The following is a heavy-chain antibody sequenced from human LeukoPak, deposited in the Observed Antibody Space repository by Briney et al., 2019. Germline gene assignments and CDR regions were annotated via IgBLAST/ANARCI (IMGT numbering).Heavy chain of an antibody. CDR3: ARGRYSSTWDWSSPLQYYFDY. Sequence: GGSLRLSCAASGFTFDDYAMHWVRQAPGKGLEWVSLISWDGGSTYYADSVKGRFTISRDNSKNSLYLQMNSLRAEDTALYYCARGRYSSTWDWSSPLQYYFDYWGQGTLVTVSS. V-gene: IGHV3-43D*03. CDR2: ISWDGGST. CDR1: GFTFDDYA. J-gene: IGHJ4*02. D-gene: IGHD6-13*01.